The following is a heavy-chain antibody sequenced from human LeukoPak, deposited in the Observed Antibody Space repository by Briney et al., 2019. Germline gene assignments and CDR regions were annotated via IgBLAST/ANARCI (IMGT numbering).Heavy chain of an antibody. V-gene: IGHV3-74*01. J-gene: IGHJ4*02. CDR2: INNDGSTT. D-gene: IGHD2-2*01. Sequence: GGSLRLSCGASGFSFRSYWMHWVRQAPGKGLVWVSRINNDGSTTADADSMKGRFTITRDNAKNTLYLQMNSLRAEDTAVYYCARGDAYALNYWGQGTLVTVSS. CDR3: ARGDAYALNY. CDR1: GFSFRSYW.